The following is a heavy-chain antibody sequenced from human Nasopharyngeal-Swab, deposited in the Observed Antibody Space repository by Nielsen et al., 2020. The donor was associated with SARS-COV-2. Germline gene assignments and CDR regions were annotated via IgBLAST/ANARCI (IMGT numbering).Heavy chain of an antibody. CDR1: GGSFSSYA. Sequence: SVKASCKASGGSFSSYAISWVRQAPGQGLEWMGGIIPIFGTANYAQKFQGRVTITADESPSTAYMELSSLRSEDTAVYYCARESVVVAAYNAFDIWGQGTMVTVSS. V-gene: IGHV1-69*01. J-gene: IGHJ3*02. D-gene: IGHD2-15*01. CDR2: IIPIFGTA. CDR3: ARESVVVAAYNAFDI.